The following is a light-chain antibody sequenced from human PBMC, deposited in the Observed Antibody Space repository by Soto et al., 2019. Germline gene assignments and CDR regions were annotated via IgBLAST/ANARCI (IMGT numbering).Light chain of an antibody. V-gene: IGKV3-20*01. Sequence: EIVLTQSPGTLALSPGERATLSCRASQSISSNYLAWYQHQPGQAPRLLIYGASSRATAVPYRFSCSGTGTDFALTLSSLGPGDFAVYYCQQYGSSPRTFGQGTKVEIK. CDR2: GAS. CDR3: QQYGSSPRT. J-gene: IGKJ1*01. CDR1: QSISSNY.